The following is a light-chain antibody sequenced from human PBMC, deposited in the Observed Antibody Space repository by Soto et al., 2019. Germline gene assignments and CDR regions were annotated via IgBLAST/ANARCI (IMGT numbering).Light chain of an antibody. CDR3: QQYGSSLGVT. CDR2: GAS. CDR1: QSVSSSY. Sequence: EIVLTQSPGTRSLSPGERATLSCRASQSVSSSYLAWYQQKPGQAPRLLIYGASSRATGIPDRFSGSGSGTDFTLTISRLEPEDFAVYYCQQYGSSLGVTFGGGTKVDIK. J-gene: IGKJ4*01. V-gene: IGKV3-20*01.